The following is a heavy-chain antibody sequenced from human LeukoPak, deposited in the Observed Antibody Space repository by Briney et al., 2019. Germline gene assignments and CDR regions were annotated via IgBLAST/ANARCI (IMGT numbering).Heavy chain of an antibody. D-gene: IGHD3-22*01. V-gene: IGHV3-23*01. CDR1: GFTFSSYA. Sequence: GGSLRLSCAASGFTFSSYAMSWVRQAPREGLEWVSAISGSGGSTYYADSVKSRFTISRDNSKNTLYLQMNSLRAEDTAVYYCAKSSKMAYYYDSGGYYRFSPDAFDIWGQGTMVTVSS. CDR2: ISGSGGST. J-gene: IGHJ3*02. CDR3: AKSSKMAYYYDSGGYYRFSPDAFDI.